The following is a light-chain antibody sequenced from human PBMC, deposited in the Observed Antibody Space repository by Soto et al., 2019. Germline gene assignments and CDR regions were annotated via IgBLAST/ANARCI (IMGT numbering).Light chain of an antibody. Sequence: EIVLTPSPGTLSLSPGERATLSCRASQSVSSSYLAWYQQKPGQAPRLLIYGASSRATGIPDRFSGSGSGTDFTLTISRLEPEDFAVYYCQQYVSSTRTFGQGTKVDI. CDR3: QQYVSSTRT. CDR1: QSVSSSY. CDR2: GAS. V-gene: IGKV3-20*01. J-gene: IGKJ1*01.